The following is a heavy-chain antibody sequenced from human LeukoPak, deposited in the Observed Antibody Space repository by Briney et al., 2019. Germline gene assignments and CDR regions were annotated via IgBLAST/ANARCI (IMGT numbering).Heavy chain of an antibody. CDR1: GFTFSSYA. CDR2: ISYDGRNK. J-gene: IGHJ4*02. V-gene: IGHV3-30*04. Sequence: PGGSLRLSCAASGFTFSSYAMHWVRQAPGKGLEWVAVISYDGRNKYYADSVKGRFTISRDNSKNTLSLQMNSLRTEATAVYYCARGRTDQDSINWYYFDYWGQGTLVTVSS. D-gene: IGHD6-13*01. CDR3: ARGRTDQDSINWYYFDY.